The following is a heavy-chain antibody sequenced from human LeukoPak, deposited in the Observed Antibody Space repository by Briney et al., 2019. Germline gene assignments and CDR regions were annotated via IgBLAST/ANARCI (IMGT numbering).Heavy chain of an antibody. J-gene: IGHJ4*02. D-gene: IGHD3-22*01. CDR2: ISYDGSNK. V-gene: IGHV3-30-3*01. Sequence: GSLRLSCAASGFTFSSYAMHWVRRAPGKGLEWVAVISYDGSNKYYADSVKGRFTISRDNSKNTLYLQMNSLRAEDTAVYYCAREPSIGDSSGYDYWGQGTLVTVSS. CDR1: GFTFSSYA. CDR3: AREPSIGDSSGYDY.